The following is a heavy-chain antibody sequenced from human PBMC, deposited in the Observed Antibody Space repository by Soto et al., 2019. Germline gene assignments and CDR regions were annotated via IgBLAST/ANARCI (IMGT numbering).Heavy chain of an antibody. J-gene: IGHJ3*02. CDR2: INVGNGNT. Sequence: ASVKVSCKASGYKFTSYAMHWVRQAPGQRLEWMGWINVGNGNTKYSQKFQDRVTITMDTSASTAYMELSSLRSADTAVYYCARASGAFDIWGQGTMVTVSS. CDR1: GYKFTSYA. V-gene: IGHV1-3*01. D-gene: IGHD3-3*01. CDR3: ARASGAFDI.